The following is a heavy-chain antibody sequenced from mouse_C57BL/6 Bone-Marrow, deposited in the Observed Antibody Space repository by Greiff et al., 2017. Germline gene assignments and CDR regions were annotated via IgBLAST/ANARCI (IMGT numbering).Heavy chain of an antibody. J-gene: IGHJ4*01. D-gene: IGHD1-1*01. Sequence: VQLQQPGAELVKPGASVKMSCKASGYTFTSYWITWVKQRPGQGLEWIGDIYPGSGSTNYNEKFKSKATLTVDTSSSTAYMQLSSLTSEDSAVYYCARLDTTVVAYYAMDYWGQGTSVTVSS. CDR3: ARLDTTVVAYYAMDY. CDR1: GYTFTSYW. CDR2: IYPGSGST. V-gene: IGHV1-55*01.